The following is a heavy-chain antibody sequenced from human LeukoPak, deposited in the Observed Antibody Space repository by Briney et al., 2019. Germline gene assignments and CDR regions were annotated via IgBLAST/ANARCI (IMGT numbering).Heavy chain of an antibody. CDR3: VIRDIVVVVAATEFDY. V-gene: IGHV1-69*13. Sequence: SVKVSCKASGGTFSSYAISWVRQAPGQGLEWMGGIIPIFGTANYAQKFQGRVTITADESTSTAYMELSSLRSKDTAVYYCVIRDIVVVVAATEFDYWGQGTLVTVSS. D-gene: IGHD2-15*01. CDR1: GGTFSSYA. J-gene: IGHJ4*02. CDR2: IIPIFGTA.